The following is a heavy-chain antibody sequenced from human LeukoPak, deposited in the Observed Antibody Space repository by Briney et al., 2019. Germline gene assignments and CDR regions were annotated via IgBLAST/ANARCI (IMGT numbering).Heavy chain of an antibody. CDR2: IRYDGSNK. CDR3: AKDLTGIGRFDP. CDR1: GFTFSSYG. Sequence: SGGSLRLSCAASGFTFSSYGMHWVRQAPGKGLEWVAFIRYDGSNKYYADSVKGRFTISRDNSKNTLYLQMNSLKAEDTAVYYCAKDLTGIGRFDPWGQGTLVTVSS. D-gene: IGHD3-10*01. J-gene: IGHJ5*02. V-gene: IGHV3-30*02.